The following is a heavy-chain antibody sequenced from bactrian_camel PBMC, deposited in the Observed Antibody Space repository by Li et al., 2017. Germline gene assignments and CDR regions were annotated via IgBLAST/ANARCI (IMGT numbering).Heavy chain of an antibody. D-gene: IGHD5*01. CDR2: IGSGGVYP. CDR1: GYNYSR. CDR3: AAKKGGFWCGSSWGSGNEFGV. J-gene: IGHJ6*01. V-gene: IGHV3S59*01. Sequence: QLVESGGGTVQAGGSLRLSCVASGYNYSRMGWFRQAPGNEREGVARIGSGGVYPAYAASVQGRFTISRDVATNTLYLQMNNLKPEDTAMYYCAAKKGGFWCGSSWGSGNEFGVWGQGTQVTVS.